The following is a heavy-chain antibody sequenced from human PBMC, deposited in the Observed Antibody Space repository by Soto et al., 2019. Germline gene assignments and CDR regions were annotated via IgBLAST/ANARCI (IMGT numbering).Heavy chain of an antibody. CDR1: GGSISSSSYY. J-gene: IGHJ4*02. Sequence: SETLSLTCTVSGGSISSSSYYWGWIRQPPGKGLEWIGSIYYSGSTYYNPSLKSRVTISVDTSKNQFSLKLSSVTAADTAVYYCARLIDFWSGYSLARYFDYWGQGTLVTVSS. CDR3: ARLIDFWSGYSLARYFDY. CDR2: IYYSGST. V-gene: IGHV4-39*01. D-gene: IGHD3-3*01.